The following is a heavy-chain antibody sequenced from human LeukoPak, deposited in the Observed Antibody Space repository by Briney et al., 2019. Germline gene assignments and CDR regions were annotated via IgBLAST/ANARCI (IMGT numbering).Heavy chain of an antibody. CDR1: GYTLTELS. J-gene: IGHJ4*02. CDR2: FDPEDGET. CDR3: ATVTHYYDSSGYYFHRPIDY. D-gene: IGHD3-22*01. V-gene: IGHV1-24*01. Sequence: ASVKASCKVSGYTLTELSMHWVRQGPGKGLEWLGGFDPEDGETIYAQKFQGRVTMTEDTSTDTAYMELSSLRSEDTAVYYCATVTHYYDSSGYYFHRPIDYWGQGTLVIVSS.